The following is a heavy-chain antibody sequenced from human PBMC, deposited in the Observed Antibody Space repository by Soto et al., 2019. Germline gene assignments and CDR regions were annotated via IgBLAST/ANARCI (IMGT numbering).Heavy chain of an antibody. D-gene: IGHD3-22*01. V-gene: IGHV3-48*01. CDR2: ISSRSSTI. CDR1: GYTFSSYS. J-gene: IGHJ4*02. Sequence: GGSLRLSYAAAGYTFSSYSMNWVRQAPGKGLEWVSYISSRSSTIYYADSVKGRFTISRDNAKNSLYLQMNSLRAQDTSVYYCAREIYDSSGYYAPFDHWGQGTLVTVSS. CDR3: AREIYDSSGYYAPFDH.